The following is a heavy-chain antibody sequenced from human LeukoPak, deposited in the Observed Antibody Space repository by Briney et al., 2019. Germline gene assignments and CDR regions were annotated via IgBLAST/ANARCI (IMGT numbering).Heavy chain of an antibody. D-gene: IGHD2-15*01. CDR3: ARGGGDLYCSDGSCHSGAY. V-gene: IGHV3-21*01. CDR1: GFSFRSYS. CDR2: ISSSSSDI. Sequence: AGGSLRLSCAASGFSFRSYSMNWVRQAPGKGPEWVSSISSSSSDIYYADSVKGRFTISRDNAKNSLFLQMNSLRAEDTAVYYCARGGGDLYCSDGSCHSGAYWGQGTLVTVSS. J-gene: IGHJ4*02.